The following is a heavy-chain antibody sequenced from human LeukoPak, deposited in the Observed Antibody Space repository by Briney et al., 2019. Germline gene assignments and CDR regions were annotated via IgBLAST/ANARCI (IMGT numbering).Heavy chain of an antibody. Sequence: SVKVSCKASGGTFSSYAISWVRQAPGQGLEWMGGIIPIFGTGNYAQKFQGRVTITADESTSTAYMELSSLRSEDTAVYYCARGYSGYDYPFDYWGQGTLVTVSA. CDR1: GGTFSSYA. CDR2: IIPIFGTG. V-gene: IGHV1-69*01. D-gene: IGHD5-12*01. CDR3: ARGYSGYDYPFDY. J-gene: IGHJ4*02.